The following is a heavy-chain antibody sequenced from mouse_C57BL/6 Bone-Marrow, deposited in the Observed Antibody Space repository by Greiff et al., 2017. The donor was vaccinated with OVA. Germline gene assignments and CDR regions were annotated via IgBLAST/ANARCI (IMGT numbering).Heavy chain of an antibody. V-gene: IGHV1-81*01. Sequence: QVQLQQSGAELARPGASVKLSCKASGYTFTSYGISWVKQRTGQGLEWIGEIYPGSGNTYYNEKFKGKATLTADKSSSTAYMELRSLTSEDSAVYFCAKPGSSFADWGKGTLVTVSA. CDR3: AKPGSSFAD. D-gene: IGHD1-1*01. CDR1: GYTFTSYG. J-gene: IGHJ3*01. CDR2: IYPGSGNT.